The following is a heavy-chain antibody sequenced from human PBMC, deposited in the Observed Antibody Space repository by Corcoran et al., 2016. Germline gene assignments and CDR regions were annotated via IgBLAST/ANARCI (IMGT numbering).Heavy chain of an antibody. CDR1: GFSLSNARMG. V-gene: IGHV2-26*01. CDR3: ARDGAMFGAPRRCYYYGMDV. Sequence: QVTLKESGPVLVKPTETLTLTCTVSGFSLSNARMGVSWIRQPPGKALEWLAHIFSNDEKSYSTSLKSRLTISKDTSKSQVVLTMTNMDPVDTATYYCARDGAMFGAPRRCYYYGMDVWGQGTTVTVSS. CDR2: IFSNDEK. J-gene: IGHJ6*02. D-gene: IGHD3-3*01.